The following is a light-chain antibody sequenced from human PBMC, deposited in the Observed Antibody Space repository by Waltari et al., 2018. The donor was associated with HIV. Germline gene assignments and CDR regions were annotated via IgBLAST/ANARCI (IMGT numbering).Light chain of an antibody. CDR3: NSYAGSNNWV. Sequence: QSALTQPPSASGSPGQSVTISCTGTSSAAGGSKYVSWYQQHPGKAPKLMIYEVNKRPSGVPDRFAGSKSANTASLTVSGLQADDEADYYCNSYAGSNNWVFGGGTKLTVL. CDR2: EVN. J-gene: IGLJ3*02. CDR1: SSAAGGSKY. V-gene: IGLV2-8*01.